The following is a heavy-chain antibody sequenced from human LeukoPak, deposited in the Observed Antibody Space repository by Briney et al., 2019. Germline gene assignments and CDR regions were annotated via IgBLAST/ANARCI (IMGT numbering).Heavy chain of an antibody. CDR1: GGSISSYY. CDR2: IYHSGNT. J-gene: IGHJ4*02. D-gene: IGHD3-10*01. Sequence: SETLSLTCTVSGGSISSYYWSWIRQPPGKGLEWIGIIYHSGNTYYNPSLKSRVTISVETSKNQFSLKLRSVTAADTAVYYCSSGTFSHPSNWGQGILVPVSS. V-gene: IGHV4-59*04. CDR3: SSGTFSHPSN.